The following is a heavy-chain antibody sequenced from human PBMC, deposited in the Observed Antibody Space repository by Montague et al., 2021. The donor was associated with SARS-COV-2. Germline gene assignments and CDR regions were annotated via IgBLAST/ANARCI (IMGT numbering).Heavy chain of an antibody. CDR2: INHYGST. CDR3: ARVTTDVLRYFGWLTQGDPRYFDY. CDR1: GGSFSGYY. Sequence: SETLSLTCAVYGGSFSGYYWGWIRQPPGKGLDWIGEINHYGSTNYNPSLKSRVTISLDTSKSQFSLKLSSVTAADTAVYYCARVTTDVLRYFGWLTQGDPRYFDYWGQGTLVTVSS. V-gene: IGHV4-34*01. J-gene: IGHJ4*02. D-gene: IGHD3-9*01.